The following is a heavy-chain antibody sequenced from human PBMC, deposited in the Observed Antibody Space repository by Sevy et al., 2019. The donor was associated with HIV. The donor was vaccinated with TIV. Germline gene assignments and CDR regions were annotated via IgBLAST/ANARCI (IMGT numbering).Heavy chain of an antibody. CDR1: GFTFSSYA. V-gene: IGHV3-64D*06. CDR3: VVSRITMIVVVIVFDY. Sequence: GGSLRLSCSASGFTFSSYAMHWVRQAPGKGLEYVSAISSNGGSTYYADSVKGRFTISRDNSKNTLYLQMSSLRAEDTAVYYCVVSRITMIVVVIVFDYWGQGTLVTVS. D-gene: IGHD3-22*01. CDR2: ISSNGGST. J-gene: IGHJ4*02.